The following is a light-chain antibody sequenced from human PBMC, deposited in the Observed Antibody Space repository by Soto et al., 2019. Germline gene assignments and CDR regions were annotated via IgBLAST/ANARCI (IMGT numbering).Light chain of an antibody. CDR3: LQHNYYSWT. Sequence: DIQMTQSPSSVSASVVDRVTITFRASQGISSWLAWYQQKPGGAPKRLIYAASRLQSGVPSRFSGSVSGTEFTLTISSLQPEDFATYYCLQHNYYSWTFGQGTKVDIK. CDR1: QGISSW. V-gene: IGKV1D-12*01. CDR2: AAS. J-gene: IGKJ1*01.